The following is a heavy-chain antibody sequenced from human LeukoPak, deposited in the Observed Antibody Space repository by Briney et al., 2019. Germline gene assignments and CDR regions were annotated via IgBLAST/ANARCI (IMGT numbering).Heavy chain of an antibody. Sequence: GGSLRLSCAASGFTFSHFAMSWVRQAPGKGLHWVSTISGSGNKTYDADSVKGRFTISRDNSKNTLYLQMTGLRAEDTAVYYCSNRKRVGIAPFDDWGQGTLVTVSS. CDR2: ISGSGNKT. D-gene: IGHD3-10*01. J-gene: IGHJ4*02. V-gene: IGHV3-23*01. CDR3: SNRKRVGIAPFDD. CDR1: GFTFSHFA.